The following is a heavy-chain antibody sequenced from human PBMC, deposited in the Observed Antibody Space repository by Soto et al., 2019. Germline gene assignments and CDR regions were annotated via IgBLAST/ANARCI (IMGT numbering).Heavy chain of an antibody. Sequence: EVQLVESGGGLVQPGESLRLSCAASGFTFSSYWMHWVRQAPGKGLVWVSRINSDGSRTNYADSVKGRFTVSRDNAKNTKYLQMHSLRAEDTAVSYCARVLTGSWNWFDPWGQGTLVTVSS. J-gene: IGHJ5*02. CDR3: ARVLTGSWNWFDP. CDR2: INSDGSRT. V-gene: IGHV3-74*01. D-gene: IGHD6-13*01. CDR1: GFTFSSYW.